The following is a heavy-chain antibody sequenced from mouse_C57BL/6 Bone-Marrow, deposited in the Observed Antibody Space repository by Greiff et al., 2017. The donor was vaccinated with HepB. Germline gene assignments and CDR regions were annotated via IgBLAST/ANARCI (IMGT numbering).Heavy chain of an antibody. V-gene: IGHV1-39*01. Sequence: VQLQQSGPELVKPGASVKISCKASGYSFTDYNMNWVKQSNGKSLEWIGVINPNYGTTSYNQKFKGKATLTVDPSSSTAYLQLNSLTSEDSAVSYCESAQDYGSRGEFAYWGQGTLVTVSA. CDR3: ESAQDYGSRGEFAY. CDR2: INPNYGTT. J-gene: IGHJ3*01. D-gene: IGHD1-1*01. CDR1: GYSFTDYN.